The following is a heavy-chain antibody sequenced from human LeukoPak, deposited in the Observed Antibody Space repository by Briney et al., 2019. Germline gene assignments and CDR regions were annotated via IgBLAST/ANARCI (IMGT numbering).Heavy chain of an antibody. CDR3: ARARPSLTYYYYYGMDV. V-gene: IGHV3-30-3*01. CDR1: GFTFSSYA. D-gene: IGHD2-2*01. CDR2: ISYDGSNK. Sequence: GSLRLSCAASGFTFSSYAMSWVRQAPGKGLEWVAVISYDGSNKYYADSVKGRFTISRDNSKNTLYLQMNSLRAEDTAVYYCARARPSLTYYYYYGMDVWGQGTTVTVSS. J-gene: IGHJ6*02.